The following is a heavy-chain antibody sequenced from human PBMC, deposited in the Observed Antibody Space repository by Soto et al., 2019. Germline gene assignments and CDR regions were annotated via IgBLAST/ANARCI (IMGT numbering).Heavy chain of an antibody. CDR1: GGSISSGGYY. CDR3: AREPDD. J-gene: IGHJ4*02. V-gene: IGHV4-31*03. CDR2: IYYIGST. Sequence: QVQLQESGPGLVKPSQTLSLTCTVSGGSISSGGYYWSWIRQHPGKGLEWIGYIYYIGSTYYSPSPXRXXTISVDTSKNQCSLKLSSVTAAGTAVYYCAREPDDWGQGTLVTVSA.